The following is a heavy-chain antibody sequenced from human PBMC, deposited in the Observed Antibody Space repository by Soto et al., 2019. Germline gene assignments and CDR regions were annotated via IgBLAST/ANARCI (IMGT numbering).Heavy chain of an antibody. CDR3: AREYIPAASSGSDYYYGMDV. V-gene: IGHV4-59*01. Sequence: SETLSLTCSVSGAPITSNYWTWIRQPPGKGLEWIGYLDHQGYSNYSPSLRSRVSMSIDTSKNQLSLKVHSVTAADTAVYYCAREYIPAASSGSDYYYGMDVWGQGTTVTVSS. D-gene: IGHD2-2*01. J-gene: IGHJ6*02. CDR2: LDHQGYS. CDR1: GAPITSNY.